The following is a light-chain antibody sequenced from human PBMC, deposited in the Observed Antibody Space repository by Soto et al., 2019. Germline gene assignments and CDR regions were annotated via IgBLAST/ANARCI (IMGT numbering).Light chain of an antibody. Sequence: QSVLTQPPSVSGAPGQRVTISCTGGSSNIGAGYDVHWYQQLPGTAPKLLIYVNTNRPSGVPDRFSGSKSGTSASLAITGVQGEDEACYYRPSLGKHPGGYVLFGGGTKLTVL. CDR1: SSNIGAGYD. CDR3: PSLGKHPGGYVL. V-gene: IGLV1-40*01. CDR2: VNT. J-gene: IGLJ2*01.